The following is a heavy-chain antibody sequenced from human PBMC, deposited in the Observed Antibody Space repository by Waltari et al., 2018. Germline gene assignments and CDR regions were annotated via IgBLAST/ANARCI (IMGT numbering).Heavy chain of an antibody. V-gene: IGHV4-30-2*01. Sequence: QLQLQESGSGLVKPSQTLSLTCAVSGGSISSGCHSWSWTRQPPGKGLEWIGYIYHSGSTYYNPSLKSRVTRSVDRSKNQFSLKLSAVTAADTAVYYCARCRRSYFDYWGQGTLVTVSS. CDR2: IYHSGST. J-gene: IGHJ4*02. CDR3: ARCRRSYFDY. D-gene: IGHD6-6*01. CDR1: GGSISSGCHS.